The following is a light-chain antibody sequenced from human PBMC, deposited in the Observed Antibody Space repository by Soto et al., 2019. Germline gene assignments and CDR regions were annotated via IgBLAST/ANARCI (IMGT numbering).Light chain of an antibody. CDR3: QHYDTFSWT. J-gene: IGKJ1*01. CDR1: EDIDTS. Sequence: LGDRITITCRASEDIDTSLAWFQQRPGKAPKVLIAGASGLMNGVPSTFSGSGSGTEFALTISSVQPDDFATYFCQHYDTFSWTFGRGTKVDI. CDR2: GAS. V-gene: IGKV1-5*01.